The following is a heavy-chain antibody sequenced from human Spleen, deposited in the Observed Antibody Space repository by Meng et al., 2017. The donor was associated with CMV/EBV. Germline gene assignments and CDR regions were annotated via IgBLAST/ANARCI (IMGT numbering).Heavy chain of an antibody. V-gene: IGHV4-39*07. Sequence: SETLSLTCTVSGGSITSSSHFWGWIRQPPGKGLGWFASIFYTGTSYYNPSLKSRVSISVDTSKNRFSLKLTSVTAADTAFYYCARSTRYFDWLMWGQGTMVTVSS. CDR1: GGSITSSSHF. CDR3: ARSTRYFDWLM. D-gene: IGHD3-9*01. J-gene: IGHJ3*01. CDR2: IFYTGTS.